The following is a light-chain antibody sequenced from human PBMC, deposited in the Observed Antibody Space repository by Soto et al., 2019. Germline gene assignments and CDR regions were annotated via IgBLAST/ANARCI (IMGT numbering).Light chain of an antibody. J-gene: IGKJ5*01. CDR3: QQRSNWPLIT. CDR1: QSVSSSY. CDR2: DTS. V-gene: IGKV3D-20*02. Sequence: EIVLTQSPGTLSLSPGERATLSCRASQSVSSSYLAWYQQKPGQPPRLLIYDTSNRATGIPARFSGSGSGTDFTLTISSLEPEDFAIYYCQQRSNWPLITFGQGTRLEIK.